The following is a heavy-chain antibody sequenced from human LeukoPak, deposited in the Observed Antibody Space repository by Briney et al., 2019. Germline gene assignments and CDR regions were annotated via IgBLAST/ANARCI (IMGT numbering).Heavy chain of an antibody. CDR2: IYYSGST. J-gene: IGHJ4*02. D-gene: IGHD6-13*01. V-gene: IGHV4-59*01. CDR3: ARDGIAAAAENYFDY. CDR1: GGSISSYY. Sequence: SETLSLTCTVSGGSISSYYWSWIRQPPGKGLEWIGYIYYSGSTNYNPSLKSRVTISVDTSKNQFSLKLSPVTAADTAVYYCARDGIAAAAENYFDYWGQGTLVTVSS.